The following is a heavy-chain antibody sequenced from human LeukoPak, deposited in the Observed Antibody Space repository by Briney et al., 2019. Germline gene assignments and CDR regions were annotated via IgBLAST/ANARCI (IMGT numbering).Heavy chain of an antibody. J-gene: IGHJ5*02. V-gene: IGHV1-69*06. CDR3: ARHSFVGALTREGVHWFDP. Sequence: SVKVSCKASGGTFSSYDISWVRQAPGQGLEWMGGIIPMFGTANYAQKFQGRVTISADKSTSTAYMELSSLRSEDTAVYYCARHSFVGALTREGVHWFDPWGQGTLVTVSS. CDR2: IIPMFGTA. D-gene: IGHD1-26*01. CDR1: GGTFSSYD.